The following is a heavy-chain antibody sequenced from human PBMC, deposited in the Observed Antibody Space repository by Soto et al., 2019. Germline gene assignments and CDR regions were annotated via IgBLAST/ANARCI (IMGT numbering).Heavy chain of an antibody. Sequence: ASVKVSCKASGYTFTSYDINWVRQATGQGLEWMGWMNPNSGNTGYAQKFQGRVTMTRNTSISTAYMKLSSLRSEDTAVYYCARVYYDILTGYYKWGYFDYWGQGTRVTVSS. CDR2: MNPNSGNT. CDR3: ARVYYDILTGYYKWGYFDY. J-gene: IGHJ4*02. D-gene: IGHD3-9*01. V-gene: IGHV1-8*01. CDR1: GYTFTSYD.